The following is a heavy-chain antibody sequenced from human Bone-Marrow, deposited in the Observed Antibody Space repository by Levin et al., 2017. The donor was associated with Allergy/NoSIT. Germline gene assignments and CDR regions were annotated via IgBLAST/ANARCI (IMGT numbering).Heavy chain of an antibody. D-gene: IGHD6-6*01. CDR1: GGSISSGGYY. V-gene: IGHV4-31*03. J-gene: IGHJ4*02. CDR2: IYYSGST. CDR3: ARRQLVRTGAFDY. Sequence: PSETLSLTCTVSGGSISSGGYYWSWIRQHPGKGLEWIGYIYYSGSTYYNPSLKSRVTILVDTSKNQFSLKLSSVTAADTAVYYCARRQLVRTGAFDYWGQGTLVTVSS.